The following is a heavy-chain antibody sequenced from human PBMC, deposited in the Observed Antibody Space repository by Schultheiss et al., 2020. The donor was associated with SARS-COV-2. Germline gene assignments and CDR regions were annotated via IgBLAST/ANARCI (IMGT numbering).Heavy chain of an antibody. V-gene: IGHV4-61*08. CDR3: ARGSSSGWSYYYGMDV. Sequence: SETLSLTCTVSGGSISSGGYYWSWIRQHPGKGLEWIGYIYYSGSTNYNPSLKSRVTISVDTSKNQFSLKLSSVTAADTAVYYCARGSSSGWSYYYGMDVWGQGTTVTVSS. CDR2: IYYSGST. J-gene: IGHJ6*02. D-gene: IGHD6-19*01. CDR1: GGSISSGGYY.